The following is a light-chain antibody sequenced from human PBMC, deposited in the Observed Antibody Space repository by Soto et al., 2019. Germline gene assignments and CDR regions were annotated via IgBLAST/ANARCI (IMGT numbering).Light chain of an antibody. CDR1: SSDVGGYNY. CDR2: RVN. CDR3: SSYTSSGTWV. J-gene: IGLJ3*02. V-gene: IGLV2-14*01. Sequence: QSALTQPASVSGSPGQSITISCTGTSSDVGGYNYVSWYQQHPGKAPKLMIYRVNNRPSGVSNRFSGSKSGNTASLTISGLQTEDEADYYCSSYTSSGTWVFGGWTKVTVL.